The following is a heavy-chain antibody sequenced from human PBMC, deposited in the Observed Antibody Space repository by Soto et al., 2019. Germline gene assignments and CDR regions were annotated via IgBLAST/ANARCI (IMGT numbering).Heavy chain of an antibody. CDR3: ARDPGGSYLAGWYYGMDV. CDR2: ISSSSSTI. CDR1: GFAFISYN. Sequence: GESLSLSCAASGFAFISYNMNWCGHAPGKGGEWVSYISSSSSTIYYADSVKGRFTISRDNAKNSLYLQMNSLRDEDTAVYYCARDPGGSYLAGWYYGMDVWGQGTTVTVSS. V-gene: IGHV3-48*02. D-gene: IGHD1-26*01. J-gene: IGHJ6*02.